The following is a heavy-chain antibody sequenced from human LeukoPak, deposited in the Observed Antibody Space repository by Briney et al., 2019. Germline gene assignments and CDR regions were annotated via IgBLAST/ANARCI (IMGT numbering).Heavy chain of an antibody. Sequence: EGSLRLSCAASGFNFSGYWMHWVRQAPGKGLVWVSRINGDGSSTTYAGSVKGRFTISRDNARNTLYLQMNTLRAEDTAVYYCARGGAVPANCFDPWGQGTLVTVSS. J-gene: IGHJ5*02. V-gene: IGHV3-74*01. CDR2: INGDGSST. CDR1: GFNFSGYW. D-gene: IGHD2-2*01. CDR3: ARGGAVPANCFDP.